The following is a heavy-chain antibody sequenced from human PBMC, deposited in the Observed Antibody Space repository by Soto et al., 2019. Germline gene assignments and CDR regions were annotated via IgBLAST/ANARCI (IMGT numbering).Heavy chain of an antibody. CDR3: SRRDPGTSVDY. J-gene: IGHJ4*02. CDR2: IYRTGST. D-gene: IGHD1-7*01. CDR1: GGSFTSNNC. V-gene: IGHV4-4*02. Sequence: QVQLQESGPGLVKPSGTLSLTCAVSGGSFTSNNCWTWVRQPPGQGLEWIGEIYRTGSTNYNTSLKSRVTISLDKTENQFSLKVTSLTAADTAVYYCSRRDPGTSVDYWGQGTLVTVSS.